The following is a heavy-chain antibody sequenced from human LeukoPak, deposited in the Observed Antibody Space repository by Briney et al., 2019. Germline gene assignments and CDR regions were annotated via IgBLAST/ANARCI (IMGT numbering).Heavy chain of an antibody. D-gene: IGHD3-22*01. CDR3: ARDNYDSSGYYSLRWFDP. CDR2: IYTSGST. CDR1: GGSISSGSYH. V-gene: IGHV4-61*02. J-gene: IGHJ5*02. Sequence: PSQTLSLTCTVSGGSISSGSYHWSWIRQPAGKGLEWIGRIYTSGSTNYNPSLKSRVTISVDTSKNQFSLKLSSVTAADTAVYYCARDNYDSSGYYSLRWFDPWGQGTLVTVSS.